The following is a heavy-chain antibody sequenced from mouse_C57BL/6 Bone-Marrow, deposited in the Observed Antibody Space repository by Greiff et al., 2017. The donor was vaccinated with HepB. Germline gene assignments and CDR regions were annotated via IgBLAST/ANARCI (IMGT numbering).Heavy chain of an antibody. Sequence: VMLVESGAELVKPGASVKMSCKASGYTFTTYPIEWMKQNHGKSLEWIGNFHPYNDDTKYNEKFKGKATLTVEKSSSTVYLELSRLTSDDSAVYYCARRGYGSSRYWYFDVWGTGTTVTVSS. V-gene: IGHV1-47*01. CDR3: ARRGYGSSRYWYFDV. CDR2: FHPYNDDT. D-gene: IGHD1-1*01. CDR1: GYTFTTYP. J-gene: IGHJ1*03.